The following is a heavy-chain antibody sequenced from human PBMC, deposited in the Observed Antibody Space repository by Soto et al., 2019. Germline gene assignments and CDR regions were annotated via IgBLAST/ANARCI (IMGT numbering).Heavy chain of an antibody. CDR2: IWYDGSNK. CDR1: GFTFSSYG. CDR3: ARDIGPYSSSSLAI. Sequence: GGSLRLSCAASGFTFSSYGMHWFRQAPGKGLEWVAVIWYDGSNKYHADSVKGRFTISRDNSKNTLYLQMNSLRAEDTAVYYCARDIGPYSSSSLAIWGQGTMVTVSS. J-gene: IGHJ3*02. V-gene: IGHV3-33*01. D-gene: IGHD6-6*01.